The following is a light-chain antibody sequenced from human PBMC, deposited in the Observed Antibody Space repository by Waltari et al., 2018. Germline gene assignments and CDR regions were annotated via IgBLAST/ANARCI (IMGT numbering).Light chain of an antibody. CDR3: YSTDGSGNERV. V-gene: IGLV3-10*01. CDR2: EDS. J-gene: IGLJ2*01. CDR1: ALPRKY. Sequence: SYELTQPPSVSVSPGQTARITRSGDALPRKYAYWYQQKSGQAPVLVMYEDSKRPPGIPERFSGSGSGTMATLTISGAQAEDEADYYCYSTDGSGNERVFGGGTKLTV.